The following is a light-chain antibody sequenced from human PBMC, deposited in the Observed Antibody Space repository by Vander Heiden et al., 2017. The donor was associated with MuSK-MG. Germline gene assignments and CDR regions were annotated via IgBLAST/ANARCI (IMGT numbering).Light chain of an antibody. V-gene: IGKV1-39*01. CDR1: QSISSD. Sequence: DIQMTQSPSSLSASVGDRVTITCRASQSISSDLNWYQQKPGKAPKLLIYAASSLQSGVPSRFSGSGSGTDFTLTISSLQPEDFATYYCQQRDSTPWTFGQGTKVEIK. CDR3: QQRDSTPWT. CDR2: AAS. J-gene: IGKJ1*01.